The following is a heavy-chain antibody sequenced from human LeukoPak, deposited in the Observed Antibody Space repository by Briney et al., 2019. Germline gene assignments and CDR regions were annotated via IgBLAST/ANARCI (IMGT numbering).Heavy chain of an antibody. V-gene: IGHV3-23*01. CDR3: AKRGIAAGVRGSYFDY. D-gene: IGHD6-13*01. J-gene: IGHJ4*02. Sequence: PGGSLRLSCAASGFTFSSYAMSWVRQAPGKGLAWISVISGSGDSTYYADSVKGRFTISRDNSNNTLYLQMNSLRAEETAVYYCAKRGIAAGVRGSYFDYWGQGTLVTVSS. CDR2: ISGSGDST. CDR1: GFTFSSYA.